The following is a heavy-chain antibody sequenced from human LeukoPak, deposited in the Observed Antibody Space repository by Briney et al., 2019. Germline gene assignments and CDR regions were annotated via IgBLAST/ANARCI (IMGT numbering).Heavy chain of an antibody. V-gene: IGHV4-39*07. Sequence: SETLSLTCTVSGGSISSSSYYWGWIRQPPGEGLEWIGSIYYSGSTYYNPSLKSRVTISVDTSKNQFSLKLSSVTAADTAVYYCAKFRGYYDSSGYYSDYWGQGTLVTVSS. CDR1: GGSISSSSYY. CDR2: IYYSGST. J-gene: IGHJ4*02. CDR3: AKFRGYYDSSGYYSDY. D-gene: IGHD3-22*01.